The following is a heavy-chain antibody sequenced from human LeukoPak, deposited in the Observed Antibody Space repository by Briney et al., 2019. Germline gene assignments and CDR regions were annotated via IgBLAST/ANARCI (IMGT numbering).Heavy chain of an antibody. CDR1: GFTFSSYS. Sequence: GGSLRLSCAASGFTFSSYSMNWVRQAPGKGLQWVSSISSSGAKTYYADSVKGRVAISRDNAKNSYYLEMNSLVAEDTAVYYCARDPIAVVGGGSFDYWGQGILVTVSS. CDR2: ISSSGAKT. CDR3: ARDPIAVVGGGSFDY. D-gene: IGHD6-19*01. J-gene: IGHJ4*02. V-gene: IGHV3-21*01.